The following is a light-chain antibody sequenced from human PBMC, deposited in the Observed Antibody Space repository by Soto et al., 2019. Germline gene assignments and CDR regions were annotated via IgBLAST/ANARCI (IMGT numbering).Light chain of an antibody. V-gene: IGLV2-14*01. CDR3: SSYSISTAYL. CDR2: EVS. J-gene: IGLJ1*01. Sequence: QSVLTQPASVSGSPGQSITISCTGTSSDVGGYDYVSWYQLNPGKAPKLMVFEVSNRPSGVSYRFSGSKSGNTASLTISGLQAEDEADYFCSSYSISTAYLFGTGTKLTVL. CDR1: SSDVGGYDY.